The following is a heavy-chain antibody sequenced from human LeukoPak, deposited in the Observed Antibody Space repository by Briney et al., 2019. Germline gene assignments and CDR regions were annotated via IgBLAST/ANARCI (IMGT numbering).Heavy chain of an antibody. D-gene: IGHD3-9*01. V-gene: IGHV3-21*01. CDR1: GFTFTSYS. J-gene: IGHJ4*02. CDR3: ARDTEDYDFLTGYYTRPLDY. CDR2: ISSRSSNI. Sequence: SGGSLRLSCAASGFTFTSYSMNWVRQAPGKGLEWVSSISSRSSNIYYVDSVKGRFTISRDNAKNSLYLQMNSLRAEDMAVYYCARDTEDYDFLTGYYTRPLDYWGQGTLVTVSS.